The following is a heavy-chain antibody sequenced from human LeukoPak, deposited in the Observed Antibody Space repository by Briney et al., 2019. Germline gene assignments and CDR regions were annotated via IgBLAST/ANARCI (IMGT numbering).Heavy chain of an antibody. Sequence: PGGSLRLSCAASGFTFSNYEMNWVRQAPGKGLEWISYISSSASVIYYADSVKGRFTIPRDNGKNSLFLQMNSLGVDDTAVYYCARTSSSWQNVDYWGQGTLVTVSS. CDR1: GFTFSNYE. D-gene: IGHD6-13*01. J-gene: IGHJ4*02. V-gene: IGHV3-48*03. CDR2: ISSSASVI. CDR3: ARTSSSWQNVDY.